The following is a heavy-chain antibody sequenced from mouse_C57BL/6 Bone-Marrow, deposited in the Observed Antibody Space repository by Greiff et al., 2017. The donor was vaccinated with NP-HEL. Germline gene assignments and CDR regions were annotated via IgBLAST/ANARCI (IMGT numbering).Heavy chain of an antibody. CDR3: AREDYGSSAYYFDY. CDR2: INYDGSST. J-gene: IGHJ2*01. Sequence: EVNLVESEGGLVQPGSSMKLSCTASGFTFSDYYMAWVRQVPEKGLEWVANINYDGSSTYYLDSLKSRFIISRDNAKNILYLQMSSLKSEDTATYYCAREDYGSSAYYFDYWGQGTTLTVSS. D-gene: IGHD1-1*01. V-gene: IGHV5-16*01. CDR1: GFTFSDYY.